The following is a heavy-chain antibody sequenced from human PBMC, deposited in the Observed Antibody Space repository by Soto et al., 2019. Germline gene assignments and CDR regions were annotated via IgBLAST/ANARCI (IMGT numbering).Heavy chain of an antibody. D-gene: IGHD3-16*01. CDR1: GFTFSKTW. CDR3: TTDTVCDY. V-gene: IGHV3-15*07. J-gene: IGHJ4*02. CDR2: IKSIPDGGTA. Sequence: EVQLVESGGGLVKPGGSLSLSCAASGFTFSKTWMNWVRQAPGKGLEWVGRIKSIPDGGTADYAAPLKGRFTISRDDSIIPLFLQMNSLKTEGTAVYYCTTDTVCDYWGQGTLVTVSS.